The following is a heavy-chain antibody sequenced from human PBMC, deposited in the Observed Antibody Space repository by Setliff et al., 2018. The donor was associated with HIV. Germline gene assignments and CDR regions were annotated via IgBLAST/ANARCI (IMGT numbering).Heavy chain of an antibody. J-gene: IGHJ5*02. CDR1: GGSIRRYY. Sequence: SETLSLTCTVSGGSIRRYYWSWIRQPPGKGLEWLGHAHYSGSNKNNPSLRSRISMAVDTSKNQVSLKLSSVTAADTAVYYCARVGYNDDSGYPYNWFDPWGQGTLVTVSS. V-gene: IGHV4-59*01. CDR3: ARVGYNDDSGYPYNWFDP. CDR2: AHYSGSN. D-gene: IGHD3-22*01.